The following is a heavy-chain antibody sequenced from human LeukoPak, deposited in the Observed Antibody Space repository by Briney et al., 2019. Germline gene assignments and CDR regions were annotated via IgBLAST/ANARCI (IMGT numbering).Heavy chain of an antibody. CDR1: GGSFSGYY. D-gene: IGHD3-3*01. CDR2: INHSGST. CDR3: ARGDLRSGYYV. J-gene: IGHJ4*02. Sequence: KTSETLSLTCAVYGGSFSGYYWSWIRQPPGKGLEWIGEINHSGSTKYTPSLKSRVTLSVDTSKNQFSLKLSSVTAADTAVYYCARGDLRSGYYVWGQGTLVTVSS. V-gene: IGHV4-34*01.